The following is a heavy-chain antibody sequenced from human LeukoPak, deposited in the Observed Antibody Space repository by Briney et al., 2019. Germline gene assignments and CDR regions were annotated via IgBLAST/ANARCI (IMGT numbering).Heavy chain of an antibody. CDR3: ARLRAVTRSSSWLQVRRRFDY. V-gene: IGHV4-34*01. CDR2: INHSGST. J-gene: IGHJ4*02. CDR1: GGSFSGYY. D-gene: IGHD6-13*01. Sequence: SETLSLTCAVYGGSFSGYYWSWIRQPPEKGLEWIGEINHSGSTNYNPTLKSRVTISVDTSKNQFSLKLSSVTAADTAVYYCARLRAVTRSSSWLQVRRRFDYWGQGTLVTVSS.